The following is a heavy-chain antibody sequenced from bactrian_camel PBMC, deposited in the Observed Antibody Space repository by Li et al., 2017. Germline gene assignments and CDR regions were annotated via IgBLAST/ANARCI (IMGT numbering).Heavy chain of an antibody. CDR3: AADWAVVAGHPVLAQTVTEFGY. D-gene: IGHD6*01. J-gene: IGHJ6*01. Sequence: VQLVESGGGSVQAGGSLKLSCIHSGYTGRRYCLSWVRQAPEKESEGVGALTHDNGFSYAESVKGRFVISQDNAKNTLYLQMNSLKSEDTAMYYCAADWAVVAGHPVLAQTVTEFGYWGQGTQVTVS. V-gene: IGHV3S1*01. CDR2: LTHDNGFS. CDR1: GYTGRRYC.